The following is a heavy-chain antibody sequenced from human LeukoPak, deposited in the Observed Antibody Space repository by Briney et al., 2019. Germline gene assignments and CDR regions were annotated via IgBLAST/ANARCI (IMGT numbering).Heavy chain of an antibody. Sequence: GGSLRLSCAASGFTFSSYGMHWVRQAPGKGLEWVSCISSSGTKYYADSVKGRFTTSRDNGKSSLFLEMNSLRDEDTAVYYCARGPSSSSWSRFDPWGQGTLVTVSS. CDR3: ARGPSSSSWSRFDP. D-gene: IGHD6-13*01. CDR1: GFTFSSYG. V-gene: IGHV3-48*02. CDR2: ISSSGTK. J-gene: IGHJ5*02.